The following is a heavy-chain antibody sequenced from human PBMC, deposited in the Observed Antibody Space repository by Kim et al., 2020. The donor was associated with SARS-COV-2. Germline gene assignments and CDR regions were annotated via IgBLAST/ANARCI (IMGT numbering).Heavy chain of an antibody. V-gene: IGHV3-21*01. CDR1: GFTFSSYS. D-gene: IGHD2-15*01. J-gene: IGHJ6*02. CDR3: ARVWNGPPPRYCSGGSCAFYSIYYYGMDV. Sequence: GGSLRLSCAASGFTFSSYSMNWVRQAPGKGLEWVSSISSSSSYIYYADSVKGRFTISRDNAKNSLYLQMNSLRAEDTAVYYCARVWNGPPPRYCSGGSCAFYSIYYYGMDVWGQGTTVTVSS. CDR2: ISSSSSYI.